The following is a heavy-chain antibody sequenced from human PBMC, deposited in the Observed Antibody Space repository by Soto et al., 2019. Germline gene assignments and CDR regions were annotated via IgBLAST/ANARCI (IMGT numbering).Heavy chain of an antibody. CDR1: GFTLTNYA. V-gene: IGHV3-23*01. CDR2: IRGTGGGT. CDR3: AKEYSEVDIPMFNS. J-gene: IGHJ4*02. Sequence: EVQLLESGGGLVQPGGSLRLSCAASGFTLTNYAMSWVRQAPGKGLEWVSGIRGTGGGTYYTDSVKGRFTISKDNSKNTLYLQMNSLRAEDKAVYYCAKEYSEVDIPMFNSWGQGTLVTVSS. D-gene: IGHD2-21*01.